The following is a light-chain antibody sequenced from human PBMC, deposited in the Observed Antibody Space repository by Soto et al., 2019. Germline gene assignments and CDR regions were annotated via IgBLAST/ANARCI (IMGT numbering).Light chain of an antibody. V-gene: IGLV2-14*01. Sequence: QSVLTQPASVSGSPGQSITISCTGTSSDVGGYNYVSWNQQHPGKAPKLMIYDVSNRPSGVSNRFSGSKSGNTASLTISGLQAEDEADYYCSSYTSSSTLFGPGTKVTVL. J-gene: IGLJ1*01. CDR1: SSDVGGYNY. CDR3: SSYTSSSTL. CDR2: DVS.